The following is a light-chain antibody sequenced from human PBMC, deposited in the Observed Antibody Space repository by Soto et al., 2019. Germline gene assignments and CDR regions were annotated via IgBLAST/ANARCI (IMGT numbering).Light chain of an antibody. Sequence: DIVLTPTPGTLSLSPGERATLSCRASQNIGSTYLAWYQQKLGQAPRLLIYGASSRAPGIPDRFSGSGSGTDFTLSISRLEPEDFAVYYCQQYSSSPLLTFGGGTKVDIK. CDR1: QNIGSTY. CDR3: QQYSSSPLLT. CDR2: GAS. J-gene: IGKJ4*01. V-gene: IGKV3-20*01.